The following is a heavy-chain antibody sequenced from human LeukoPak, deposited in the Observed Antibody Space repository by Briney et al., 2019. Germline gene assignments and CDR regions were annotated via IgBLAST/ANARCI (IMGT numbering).Heavy chain of an antibody. CDR2: IIPIFGTA. Sequence: ASVKVSCKASGGTFSSYAISWVRQAPGQGLEWMGGIIPIFGTANYAQKFQGRVTITADESTSTAYMELSSLRSEDTAVYYCASPRALGMGAFDIWGQGTMVTVSS. CDR1: GGTFSSYA. D-gene: IGHD7-27*01. V-gene: IGHV1-69*13. J-gene: IGHJ3*02. CDR3: ASPRALGMGAFDI.